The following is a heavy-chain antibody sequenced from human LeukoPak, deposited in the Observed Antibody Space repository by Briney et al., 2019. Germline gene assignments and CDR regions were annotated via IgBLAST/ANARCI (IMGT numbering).Heavy chain of an antibody. J-gene: IGHJ3*02. CDR1: GGSISSGNYY. CDR3: ARESVVVVPAATKDAFEI. CDR2: IYYSGST. Sequence: SETLSLTCTVSGGSISSGNYYWSWIRQHPGKGLEWIGYIYYSGSTYYNPSLKSRVTISVDTSKNQFSLKLSSVTAADTAVYYCARESVVVVPAATKDAFEIWGQGTMVTVSS. D-gene: IGHD2-2*01. V-gene: IGHV4-30-4*08.